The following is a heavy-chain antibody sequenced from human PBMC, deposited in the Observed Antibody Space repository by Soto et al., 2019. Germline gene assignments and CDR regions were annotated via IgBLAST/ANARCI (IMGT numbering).Heavy chain of an antibody. CDR3: ARRLDFDY. Sequence: SQTLSLTCAISGDTVSSNSAAWNWIRQSPSRGLEWLGRTYYRSKWYNDYALSVKSRITINPDTSKNRFSLKLSSVTAADTAVYYCARRLDFDYWGQGTLVTVSS. CDR1: GDTVSSNSAA. J-gene: IGHJ4*02. D-gene: IGHD3-22*01. V-gene: IGHV6-1*01. CDR2: TYYRSKWYN.